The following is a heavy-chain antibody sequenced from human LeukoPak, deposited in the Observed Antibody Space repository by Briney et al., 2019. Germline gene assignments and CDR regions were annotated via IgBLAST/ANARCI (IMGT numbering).Heavy chain of an antibody. CDR3: AKIFHTDGYYLGEHLFDA. Sequence: GGSLRLSCAASGFTFNNYAMSWGRQAPGKGPEWLSAISGSGGSTTDADSVKGRFTTSRDNSKSTLYLLMNSLRAEDTAIYYCAKIFHTDGYYLGEHLFDAWGQGTLVTVSS. D-gene: IGHD3-22*01. CDR2: ISGSGGST. J-gene: IGHJ5*02. CDR1: GFTFNNYA. V-gene: IGHV3-23*01.